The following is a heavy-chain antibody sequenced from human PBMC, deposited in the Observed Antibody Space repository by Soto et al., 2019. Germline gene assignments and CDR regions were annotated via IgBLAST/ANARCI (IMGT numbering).Heavy chain of an antibody. CDR1: GFSLSNARMG. CDR2: IFSNDEK. J-gene: IGHJ6*02. Sequence: QVTLKESGPVLVKPTETLTLTCTVSGFSLSNARMGVSWIRQPPGKALEWLAHIFSNDEKSYSTSLKSRLTTXQXTXXSPVVLTMPNMDPVDTATYYCARMITAEAHYGMDVWGQGTTVTVSS. D-gene: IGHD5-18*01. CDR3: ARMITAEAHYGMDV. V-gene: IGHV2-26*01.